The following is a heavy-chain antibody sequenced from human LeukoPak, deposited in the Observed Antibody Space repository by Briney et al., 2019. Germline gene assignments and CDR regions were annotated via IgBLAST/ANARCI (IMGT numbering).Heavy chain of an antibody. Sequence: SETLSLTCTVSGGSISSSSYYWGWIRQPPGKGLEWIGSIYYSGSTYYNPSLKSRVTISVVTSKNQFSLKLSSVTAADTAVYYCARDSVYGGNRYYFDYWGQGTLVTVSS. CDR1: GGSISSSSYY. D-gene: IGHD4-23*01. J-gene: IGHJ4*02. CDR2: IYYSGST. CDR3: ARDSVYGGNRYYFDY. V-gene: IGHV4-39*07.